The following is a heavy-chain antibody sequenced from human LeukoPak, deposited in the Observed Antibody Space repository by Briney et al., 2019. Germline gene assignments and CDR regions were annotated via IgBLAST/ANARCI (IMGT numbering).Heavy chain of an antibody. CDR1: GYSISSGYY. D-gene: IGHD3-3*01. J-gene: IGHJ4*02. Sequence: KPSETLSLTCAVSGYSISSGYYWGWIRQPPGKGLGWIGSIYHSGSTYYNPSLKSRVTISVDTSKNQFSLKLSSVTAADTAVYYCASHYYDFWSGYPHHFDYWGQGTLVTVSS. CDR3: ASHYYDFWSGYPHHFDY. CDR2: IYHSGST. V-gene: IGHV4-38-2*01.